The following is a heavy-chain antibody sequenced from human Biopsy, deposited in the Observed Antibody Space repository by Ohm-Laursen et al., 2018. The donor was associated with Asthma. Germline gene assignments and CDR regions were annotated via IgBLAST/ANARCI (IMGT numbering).Heavy chain of an antibody. CDR3: TTGVIAAGDTNLDY. J-gene: IGHJ4*02. CDR2: IRSKANNQTT. Sequence: GSLRLSCTAPGLTFSGYPMHWVRQTPGNGLEWVGRIRSKANNQTTAYAAAVEGRFSISRDDSKGTAFLHMNRLKTDDTAVYFCTTGVIAAGDTNLDYWGRGILVTVSS. CDR1: GLTFSGYP. V-gene: IGHV3-73*01. D-gene: IGHD3-16*02.